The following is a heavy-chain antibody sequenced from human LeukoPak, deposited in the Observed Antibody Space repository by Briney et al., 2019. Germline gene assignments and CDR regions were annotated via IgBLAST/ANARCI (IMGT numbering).Heavy chain of an antibody. J-gene: IGHJ4*02. D-gene: IGHD3-10*01. V-gene: IGHV3-30*04. CDR2: ISYDGSNK. CDR1: GFTFSNYA. CDR3: ARGRSGSHHFDS. Sequence: PGRSLRLSCAASGFTFSNYAMHWVRQAPGKGLEWVAIISYDGSNKYYADSVKGRFTISRDNSKNTLYLQMNSLRADDTAVYYCARGRSGSHHFDSWGQGTLVTVSS.